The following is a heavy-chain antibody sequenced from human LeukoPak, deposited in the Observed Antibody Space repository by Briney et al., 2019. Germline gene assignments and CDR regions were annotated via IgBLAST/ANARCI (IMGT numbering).Heavy chain of an antibody. D-gene: IGHD6-13*01. J-gene: IGHJ4*02. CDR3: AKVGSSSVNGPFDY. V-gene: IGHV3-23*01. Sequence: GGSLRLSCAASGFTFSSYSMNWVRQAPGKGLEWVSAISGSGGSTYYADSVKGRFTISRDNSKNTLYLQMNSLRAEDTAVYYCAKVGSSSVNGPFDYWGQGTLVTVSS. CDR1: GFTFSSYS. CDR2: ISGSGGST.